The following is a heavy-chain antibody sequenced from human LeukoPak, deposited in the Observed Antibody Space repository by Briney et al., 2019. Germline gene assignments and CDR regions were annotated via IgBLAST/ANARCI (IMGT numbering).Heavy chain of an antibody. CDR2: ISYDGSNK. CDR3: ARDRPSIWSSTSRHFRSYGRDV. D-gene: IGHD2-2*01. J-gene: IGHJ6*02. Sequence: GRSLRLSCAASGFTFSSYAMHWVRQAPGKGMEWVAVISYDGSNKYYADSVKGRFTISRDNSKNSLYLQMTSLRAEDTAVYYCARDRPSIWSSTSRHFRSYGRDVWGQGTTVTVSS. V-gene: IGHV3-30-3*01. CDR1: GFTFSSYA.